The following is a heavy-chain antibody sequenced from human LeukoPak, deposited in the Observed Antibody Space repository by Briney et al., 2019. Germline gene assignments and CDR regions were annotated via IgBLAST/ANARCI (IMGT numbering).Heavy chain of an antibody. Sequence: GGSLRLSCAASGFISDEYGMSWVRQAPGKGLEWVAGISLNGGATGYADSVKGRFTISRDNAKNSLYLQMNSLRAEDTALYYCVRSITMFQYWGQGTLVTVSS. D-gene: IGHD3-10*02. CDR1: GFISDEYG. J-gene: IGHJ1*01. CDR3: VRSITMFQY. CDR2: ISLNGGAT. V-gene: IGHV3-20*04.